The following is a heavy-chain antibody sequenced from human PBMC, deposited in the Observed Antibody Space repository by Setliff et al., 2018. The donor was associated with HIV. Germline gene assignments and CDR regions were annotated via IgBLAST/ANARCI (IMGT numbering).Heavy chain of an antibody. CDR2: IYYSGNT. V-gene: IGHV4-59*01. D-gene: IGHD3-10*01. Sequence: TLSLTCTVSGGSISSYYWSWIRQPPGKGLEWIGYIYYSGNTNYNPSLKSRVTMSVDTSKNHFSLKLSSVTAADTAVYYCARENRGHDGFDFWGQGTMVTVSS. J-gene: IGHJ3*01. CDR3: ARENRGHDGFDF. CDR1: GGSISSYY.